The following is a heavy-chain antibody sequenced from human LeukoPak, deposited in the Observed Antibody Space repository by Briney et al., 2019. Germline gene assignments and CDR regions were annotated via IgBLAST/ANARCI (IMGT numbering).Heavy chain of an antibody. Sequence: GGSLGLSCAASGFTFSSYEMNWVRQAPGKGLEWISYISSSASTIYYADSVKGRFTISRDNAKNSLYLQMNSLRAEDTAVYYCARGGPYCSGGSCYDAFDIWGQGTMVTVSS. V-gene: IGHV3-48*03. CDR3: ARGGPYCSGGSCYDAFDI. J-gene: IGHJ3*02. CDR2: ISSSASTI. CDR1: GFTFSSYE. D-gene: IGHD2-15*01.